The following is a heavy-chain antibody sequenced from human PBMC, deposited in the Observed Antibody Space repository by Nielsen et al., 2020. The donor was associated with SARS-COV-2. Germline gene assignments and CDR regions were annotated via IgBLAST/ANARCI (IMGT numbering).Heavy chain of an antibody. J-gene: IGHJ6*02. CDR2: IYYSGST. CDR3: ARAYTSVVTLLPYYKYDMDV. Sequence: RQAPGKGLEWIGYIYYSGSTYYNPSLKSRVTMSVHTSKNQFSLKLSSVTAADTAVYYCARAYTSVVTLLPYYKYDMDVWGQGTTVTVSS. V-gene: IGHV4-28*03. D-gene: IGHD4-23*01.